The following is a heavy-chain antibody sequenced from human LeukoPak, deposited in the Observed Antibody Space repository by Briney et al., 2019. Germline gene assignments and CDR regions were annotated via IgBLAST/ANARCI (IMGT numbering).Heavy chain of an antibody. CDR3: AKEGVAVTTRGAYFDY. CDR1: GFTFSSYE. J-gene: IGHJ4*02. V-gene: IGHV3-48*03. Sequence: PGGSLRLSCAASGFTFSSYEMNWVRQAPGKGLEWVSYISSSGTTIYYADSVKGRFTISRDNSKNTVYLQMNSLRAEDTAVYYCAKEGVAVTTRGAYFDYWGQGTLVTVSS. D-gene: IGHD4-17*01. CDR2: ISSSGTTI.